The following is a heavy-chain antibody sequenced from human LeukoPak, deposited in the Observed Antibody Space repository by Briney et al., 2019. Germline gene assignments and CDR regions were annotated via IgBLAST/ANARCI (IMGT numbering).Heavy chain of an antibody. CDR1: GGSFSGYY. CDR3: AVDAGPYYYDSSGAP. D-gene: IGHD3-22*01. V-gene: IGHV4-34*01. J-gene: IGHJ5*02. CDR2: INHSGST. Sequence: KPSETLSLTCAVYGGSFSGYYWSWIRQPPGKGLEWIGEINHSGSTNYNLSLKSRVTISVDTSKNQFSLKLSSVTAADTAVYYCAVDAGPYYYDSSGAPWGQGTLVTVSS.